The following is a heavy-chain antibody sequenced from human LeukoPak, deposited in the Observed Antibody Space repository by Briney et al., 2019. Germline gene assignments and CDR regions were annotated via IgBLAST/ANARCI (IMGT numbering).Heavy chain of an antibody. CDR1: GGSISSSSYY. CDR3: ARDASWSGWEIHYYYYYMDV. J-gene: IGHJ6*03. V-gene: IGHV4-61*02. D-gene: IGHD3-3*01. Sequence: SETLSLTCTVSGGSISSSSYYWGWIRQPAGKGLEWIGRIYTSGSTNYNPSLKSRVTMSVDTSKNQFSLKLSSVTAADTAVYYCARDASWSGWEIHYYYYYMDVWGKGTTVTVSS. CDR2: IYTSGST.